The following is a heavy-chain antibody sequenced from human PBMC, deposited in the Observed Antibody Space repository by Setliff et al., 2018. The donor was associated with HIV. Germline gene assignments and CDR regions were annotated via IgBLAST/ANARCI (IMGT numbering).Heavy chain of an antibody. CDR3: ARESPSSSWFYFDF. V-gene: IGHV4-34*01. CDR2: INHRGST. J-gene: IGHJ4*02. CDR1: GGSFSDYY. Sequence: SETLSLTCAVYGGSFSDYYWTWIRQSPGKGLEWIGEINHRGSTNYNPSLKSRVTVSVDTSKKQFSLKLGSVTAADTAVYYCARESPSSSWFYFDFWGQGTLVTVSS. D-gene: IGHD6-13*01.